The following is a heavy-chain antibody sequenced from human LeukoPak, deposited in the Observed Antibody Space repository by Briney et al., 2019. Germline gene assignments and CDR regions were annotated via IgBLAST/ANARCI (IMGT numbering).Heavy chain of an antibody. CDR1: GGSISSFY. Sequence: SETLSLTCTVSGGSISSFYWSWIRQPPGKGLEWIGYIYYSGNTNYNPSLNNRVTISVDTSKNQFSLKLSSVTAADTAVYYCARGYSGSYGRFDYWGQGTLATVSS. J-gene: IGHJ4*02. CDR2: IYYSGNT. V-gene: IGHV4-59*01. D-gene: IGHD1-26*01. CDR3: ARGYSGSYGRFDY.